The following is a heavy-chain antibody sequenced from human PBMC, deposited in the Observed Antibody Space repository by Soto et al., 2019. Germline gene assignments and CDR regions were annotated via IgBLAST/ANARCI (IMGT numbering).Heavy chain of an antibody. CDR3: ARGGRYYYDSSGYYAFDY. Sequence: HPGGSLRLSCAASGFTVSSNYMSWVRQAPGKGLEWVSVIYSGGSTYYADSVKGRFTISRDNSKNTLYLQMNSLRAEDTAVYYCARGGRYYYDSSGYYAFDYWGQGTLVTVSS. CDR1: GFTVSSNY. V-gene: IGHV3-53*01. CDR2: IYSGGST. J-gene: IGHJ4*02. D-gene: IGHD3-22*01.